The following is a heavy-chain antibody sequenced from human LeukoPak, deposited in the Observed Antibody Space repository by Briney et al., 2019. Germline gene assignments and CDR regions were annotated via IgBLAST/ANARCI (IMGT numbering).Heavy chain of an antibody. J-gene: IGHJ4*02. V-gene: IGHV1-2*02. CDR2: INPNSGGT. D-gene: IGHD6-19*01. Sequence: ASVKVSCKASGYTFTGYYMHWVRPAPGQGLEWMGWINPNSGGTNYAQKFQGRVTMTRDTSISTAYMELSRLRSDDTAVYYCARDPIAVAGTKDDYWGQGTLVTVSS. CDR1: GYTFTGYY. CDR3: ARDPIAVAGTKDDY.